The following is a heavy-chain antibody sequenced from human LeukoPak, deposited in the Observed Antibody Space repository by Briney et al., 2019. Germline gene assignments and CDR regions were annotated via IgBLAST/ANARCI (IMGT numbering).Heavy chain of an antibody. V-gene: IGHV3-33*01. CDR3: ARAPILLTPWGAFDI. D-gene: IGHD4-23*01. CDR1: GSTFSRYG. J-gene: IGHJ3*02. CDR2: IWDNGSNK. Sequence: GRSLRLSCAASGSTFSRYGMHWVRQAPGKGLEWVAVIWDNGSNKYYVDSVKGRFTISRDNAKNSLYLQMNSLRAEDTAVYYCARAPILLTPWGAFDIWGQGTMVTVSS.